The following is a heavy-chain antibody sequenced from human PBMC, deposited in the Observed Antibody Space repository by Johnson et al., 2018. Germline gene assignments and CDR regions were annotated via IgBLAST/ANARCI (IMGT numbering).Heavy chain of an antibody. CDR2: INSGGIT. D-gene: IGHD3-22*01. Sequence: EVQLLESGGGLIQPGGSLRLSCAVSGFSVSSNYINWARQAPGNGLEWVSVINSGGITYYADSVKGRFTISRDNSKNTVFLQMNSLRAEDTAVYYCASGGYSDPEKFHHWGQGTLVTVSS. CDR3: ASGGYSDPEKFHH. V-gene: IGHV3-53*01. CDR1: GFSVSSNY. J-gene: IGHJ1*01.